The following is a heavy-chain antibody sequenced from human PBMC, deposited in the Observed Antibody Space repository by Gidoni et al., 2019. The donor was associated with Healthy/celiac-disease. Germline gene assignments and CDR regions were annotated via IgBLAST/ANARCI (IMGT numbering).Heavy chain of an antibody. CDR2: ISGSGGST. D-gene: IGHD4-4*01. J-gene: IGHJ6*02. CDR3: AKERMTTVTYFLHYGMDV. Sequence: EVQLLEPGGGLVQPGGSLRLSCAASGFTFSSYDMSWVRQAPGKGLEWVSAISGSGGSTYDADSVKGRFTISRDNSKNTLYLQMNSLRAEDTAVYYCAKERMTTVTYFLHYGMDVWGQGTTVTVSS. V-gene: IGHV3-23*01. CDR1: GFTFSSYD.